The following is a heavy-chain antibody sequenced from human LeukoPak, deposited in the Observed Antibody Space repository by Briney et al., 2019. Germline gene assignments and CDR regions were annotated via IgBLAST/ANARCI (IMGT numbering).Heavy chain of an antibody. CDR3: ARASSAWDYYFDY. V-gene: IGHV3-53*01. CDR1: GFTVRSNY. CDR2: IYAGGST. Sequence: GGSLRLSCAASGFTVRSNYMSWVRQAPGKGLEWVSVIYAGGSTYYTDSVKGRFTISRDNSKNTLYLQMNSLRAEDTAVYYCARASSAWDYYFDYWGQGTLVTVSS. J-gene: IGHJ4*02. D-gene: IGHD6-19*01.